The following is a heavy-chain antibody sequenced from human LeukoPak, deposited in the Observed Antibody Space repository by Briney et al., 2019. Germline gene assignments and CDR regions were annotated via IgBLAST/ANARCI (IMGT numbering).Heavy chain of an antibody. V-gene: IGHV1-69*13. D-gene: IGHD3-22*01. J-gene: IGHJ3*02. CDR2: FIPIYGSA. CDR1: GGSFTFTSHS. Sequence: SVKVPCKASGGSFTFTSHSISWVRQAPGQGLEWMGGFIPIYGSANYAQKFQGRITITSDESTRTVYMELSSLRPEDSAMHYCAGFFYDNSGDAFDIWGQGTMVTVSS. CDR3: AGFFYDNSGDAFDI.